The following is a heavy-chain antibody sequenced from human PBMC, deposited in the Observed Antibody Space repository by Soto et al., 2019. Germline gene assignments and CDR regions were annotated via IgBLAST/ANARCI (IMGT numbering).Heavy chain of an antibody. CDR1: GFTFSSYA. D-gene: IGHD1-26*01. CDR2: ISGSGGST. J-gene: IGHJ6*02. Sequence: GGSLRLSCAASGFTFSSYAMSWVRQAPGKGLEWVSAISGSGGSTYYADSVKGRFTISRDNSKNTLYLQMNSLRAEDTAVYYCAKALGATSYYYYGMDVWGQGTTVTVSS. CDR3: AKALGATSYYYYGMDV. V-gene: IGHV3-23*01.